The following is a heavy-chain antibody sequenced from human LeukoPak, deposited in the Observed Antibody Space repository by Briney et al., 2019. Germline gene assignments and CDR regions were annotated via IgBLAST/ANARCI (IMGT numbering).Heavy chain of an antibody. CDR2: MNPNSGNT. V-gene: IGHV1-8*01. CDR1: GYTFTSYD. J-gene: IGHJ4*02. CDR3: ARDGIVVVPAAIGITSPRNDY. D-gene: IGHD2-2*01. Sequence: ASVKVSCKASGYTFTSYDINWVRQATGQGLERMGWMNPNSGNTGYAQKFQGRVTMTRNTSISTAYMELSSLRSEDTAVYYCARDGIVVVPAAIGITSPRNDYWGQGTLVTVSS.